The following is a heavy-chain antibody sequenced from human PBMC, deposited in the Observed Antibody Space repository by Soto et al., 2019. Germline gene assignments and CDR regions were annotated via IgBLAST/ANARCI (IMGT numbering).Heavy chain of an antibody. CDR1: GDSVSSNSAA. D-gene: IGHD6-19*01. Sequence: SQTLSLTCSISGDSVSSNSAAWNWIRLSPSRGLEWLARTYYRSRWYNDYAVSVRSRITVNPDTSKNQFSLQLTSVTLEDTAVDYCARDQGSGWLYYFDYWGQGTLVTVSS. J-gene: IGHJ4*02. V-gene: IGHV6-1*01. CDR2: TYYRSRWYN. CDR3: ARDQGSGWLYYFDY.